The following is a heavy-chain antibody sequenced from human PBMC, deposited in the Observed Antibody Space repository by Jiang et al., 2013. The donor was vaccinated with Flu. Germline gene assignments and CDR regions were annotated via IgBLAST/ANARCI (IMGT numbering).Heavy chain of an antibody. V-gene: IGHV1-18*01. Sequence: VSCKASGYTFTSYGISWVRQAPGQGLEWMGWISAYNGNTNYAQKLQGRVTMTTDTSTSTAYMELRSLRSDDTAVYYCARDWGRRGGSYFHYWGQGTLVTVSS. CDR2: ISAYNGNT. CDR3: ARDWGRRGGSYFHY. CDR1: GYTFTSYG. J-gene: IGHJ4*02. D-gene: IGHD1-26*01.